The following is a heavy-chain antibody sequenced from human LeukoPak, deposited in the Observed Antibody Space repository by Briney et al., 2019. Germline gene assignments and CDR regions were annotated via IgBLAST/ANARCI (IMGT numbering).Heavy chain of an antibody. CDR1: GFTFSNAW. D-gene: IGHD5-18*01. CDR3: TTEGYPYGYHSLGY. J-gene: IGHJ4*02. CDR2: IKSTTNGGTS. Sequence: GGSLRLSCAASGFTFSNAWMSWVRRAPGKGVEWVGRIKSTTNGGTSDYAAPVKGGFTISRDDSKNKLFLQMNSLKTEDTAVYYCTTEGYPYGYHSLGYWGQGTLVTVSS. V-gene: IGHV3-15*05.